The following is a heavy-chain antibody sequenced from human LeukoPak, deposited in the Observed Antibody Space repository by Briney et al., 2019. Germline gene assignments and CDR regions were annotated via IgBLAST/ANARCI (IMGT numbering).Heavy chain of an antibody. V-gene: IGHV3-23*01. CDR1: GFTFSSYA. CDR3: ARAYHDSGCLIDY. J-gene: IGHJ4*02. D-gene: IGHD6-19*01. Sequence: EGSLRLSCAASGFTFSSYAMSWVRQAPGKGLEWVASIRNNGATTDYADSVKGRFTISRDNSRSTLYLQMNSLRPEDTAVYYCARAYHDSGCLIDYWGQGTLVTVSS. CDR2: IRNNGATT.